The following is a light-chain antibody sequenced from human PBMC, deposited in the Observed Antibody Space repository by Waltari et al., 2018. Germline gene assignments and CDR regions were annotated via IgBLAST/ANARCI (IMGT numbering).Light chain of an antibody. J-gene: IGLJ2*01. CDR2: RNN. Sequence: QSVLTQPPSASGTPGQRVIISCSGSNSTIGTNYVYWYQQLPGTAPKVLIYRNNQRPSRVPDRFSGSKSGPSASLAISGLRSEDEADYYCAAWDDSLRAVVFGGGTKLCVL. V-gene: IGLV1-47*01. CDR1: NSTIGTNY. CDR3: AAWDDSLRAVV.